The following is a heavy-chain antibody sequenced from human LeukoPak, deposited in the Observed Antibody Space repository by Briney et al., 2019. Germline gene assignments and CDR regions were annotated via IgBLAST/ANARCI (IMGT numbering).Heavy chain of an antibody. J-gene: IGHJ4*02. Sequence: GGSLRLSCTVSGFTVSGNSMSWVRQAPGKGLEWVSFIYSGGNTHYSDSVKGRFTISRDNSKNTLYLQMNSLRAEDTAVYFCARRSGVAVAGAFDYWGQGTLVTVSS. CDR1: GFTVSGNS. CDR2: IYSGGNT. D-gene: IGHD6-19*01. CDR3: ARRSGVAVAGAFDY. V-gene: IGHV3-53*01.